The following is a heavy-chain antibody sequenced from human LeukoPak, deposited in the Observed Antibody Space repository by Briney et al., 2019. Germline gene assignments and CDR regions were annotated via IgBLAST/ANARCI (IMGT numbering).Heavy chain of an antibody. CDR3: AKDLSYNYNYFDS. Sequence: GGSLRLSCAASGFTFSNHALNWVRQAPGKGLEWVSGINSGGGSTYYTDSVKGRFTISRDNSKNTLYLQMNSLRADDTAVYYCAKDLSYNYNYFDSRGQGTLVTVAS. CDR1: GFTFSNHA. CDR2: INSGGGST. V-gene: IGHV3-23*01. J-gene: IGHJ4*02. D-gene: IGHD1-20*01.